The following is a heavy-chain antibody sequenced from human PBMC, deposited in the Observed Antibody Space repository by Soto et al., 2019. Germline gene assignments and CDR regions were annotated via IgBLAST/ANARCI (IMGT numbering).Heavy chain of an antibody. V-gene: IGHV3-11*01. CDR2: IHTSGTTI. CDR3: ARGHYGLDL. Sequence: QVQLVESGGGLVKPGGSLRLSCAASGFTFSDRYMSWIRQAPGKGLEWVSYIHTSGTTIYYADSLKGRFTISRDNAKNSLSLKMNSRGAADTAVYYCARGHYGLDLWGQGTTVTVSS. CDR1: GFTFSDRY. J-gene: IGHJ6*02.